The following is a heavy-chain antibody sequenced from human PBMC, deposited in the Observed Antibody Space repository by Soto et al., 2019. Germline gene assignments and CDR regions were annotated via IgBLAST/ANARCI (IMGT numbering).Heavy chain of an antibody. V-gene: IGHV3-21*01. CDR1: GFPFTTYS. CDR2: ISTRSDT. Sequence: GGSLRLSCAASGFPFTTYSMNWVRQAPGKGLEWVSSISTRSDTYYADSVKGRFTISRDNANNSVSLQMNSLRAEDTAVYYCAREENRWHLAFGLDVWGQGTTVTVSS. D-gene: IGHD2-15*01. CDR3: AREENRWHLAFGLDV. J-gene: IGHJ6*02.